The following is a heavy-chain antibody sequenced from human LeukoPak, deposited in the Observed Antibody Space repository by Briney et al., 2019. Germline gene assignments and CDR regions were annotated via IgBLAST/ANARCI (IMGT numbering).Heavy chain of an antibody. CDR3: ARGPSHSSSGRVSNKNWFDP. Sequence: SVQVSCKASGYTFTSYDINWVRHATGQGLEWMGWMNPNSGNTGYAQKFQGRVTMTRNTSISTAYMGLSSLRSEDTAVYYCARGPSHSSSGRVSNKNWFDPWGQGTLVTVSS. J-gene: IGHJ5*02. V-gene: IGHV1-8*01. D-gene: IGHD6-13*01. CDR1: GYTFTSYD. CDR2: MNPNSGNT.